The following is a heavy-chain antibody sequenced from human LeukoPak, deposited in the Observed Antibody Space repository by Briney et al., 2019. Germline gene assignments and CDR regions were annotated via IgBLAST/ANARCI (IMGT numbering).Heavy chain of an antibody. J-gene: IGHJ4*02. Sequence: GGSLRLSCGASGFTFSNYAMTWVRQAPGKGLEWVSAIGVNGIGTSYAGPVKGRFTISRDNSKNTLFLQMNSLRAEDTALYYCAKDWSASDWGQGTLVTVSS. CDR1: GFTFSNYA. D-gene: IGHD6-25*01. CDR2: IGVNGIGT. CDR3: AKDWSASD. V-gene: IGHV3-23*01.